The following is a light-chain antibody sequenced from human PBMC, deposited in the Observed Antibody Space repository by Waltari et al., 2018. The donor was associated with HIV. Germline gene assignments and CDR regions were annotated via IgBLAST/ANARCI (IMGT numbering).Light chain of an antibody. J-gene: IGLJ2*01. CDR2: QES. V-gene: IGLV3-1*01. CDR1: KLGAKY. Sequence: SYELTQPPSVSVSPGQTASITCSGDKLGAKYACWYQQKPGQSPVLVIYQESKRPSGFPERFSGSNSGNTATLTISGTQAMDEADYYCQAWDSSIHVVFGGGTKLTVL. CDR3: QAWDSSIHVV.